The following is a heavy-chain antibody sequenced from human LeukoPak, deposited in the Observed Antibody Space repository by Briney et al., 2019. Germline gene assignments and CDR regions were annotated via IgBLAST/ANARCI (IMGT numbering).Heavy chain of an antibody. D-gene: IGHD3-3*01. V-gene: IGHV4-61*02. CDR3: ARGRMIWSGYCYFDY. Sequence: SETLSLTCTVSGGSISSGSYYWSWIRQPAGKGLEWIGRIYTSGSTNYNPSLKSRVTISVDTSKNQFSLKLSSVTAADTAVYYCARGRMIWSGYCYFDYWGQGTLVTVSS. J-gene: IGHJ4*02. CDR1: GGSISSGSYY. CDR2: IYTSGST.